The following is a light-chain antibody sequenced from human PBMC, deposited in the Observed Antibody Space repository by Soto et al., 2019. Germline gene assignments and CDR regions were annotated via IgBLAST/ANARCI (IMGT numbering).Light chain of an antibody. J-gene: IGKJ5*01. CDR1: QDITKF. CDR2: GAS. CDR3: QHADSFLLIT. V-gene: IGKV1-12*01. Sequence: DIQMTQSPSSVSASVGDRITITCRASQDITKFLAWYKQRPGKAPKLLIRGASTWQSGVPSRFSRSGSGTDFPHTLSSVQPEHFATYCCQHADSFLLITCGQGPRLGIK.